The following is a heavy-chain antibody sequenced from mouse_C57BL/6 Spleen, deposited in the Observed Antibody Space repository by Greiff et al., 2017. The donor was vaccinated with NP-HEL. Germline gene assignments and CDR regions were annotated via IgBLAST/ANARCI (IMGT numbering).Heavy chain of an antibody. CDR3: ARDGYDGYWYFDV. CDR2: ISSGIITI. V-gene: IGHV5-17*01. CDR1: GFTFSDYG. Sequence: VQLVESGGGLVKPGGSLKLSCAASGFTFSDYGMHWVRQAPEKGLEWVAYISSGIITISYADTVKGRFTITRDNDKNTRVLQMTSLRSEDTAMYYCARDGYDGYWYFDVWGTGTTVTVSS. D-gene: IGHD2-2*01. J-gene: IGHJ1*03.